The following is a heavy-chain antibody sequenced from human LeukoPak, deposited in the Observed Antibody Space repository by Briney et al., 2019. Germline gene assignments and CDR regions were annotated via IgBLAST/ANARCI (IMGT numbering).Heavy chain of an antibody. J-gene: IGHJ4*02. D-gene: IGHD3-22*01. Sequence: GGSLRLSCAASGFTFSSYEMNWVRQASGKGLEWVSYISSSGSTIYYADSVKGRFTISRDNAKNSLYLQMNSLRAEDKAVYYCAREEYYYDSSGCVDYWGQGTLVTVSS. CDR3: AREEYYYDSSGCVDY. CDR2: ISSSGSTI. V-gene: IGHV3-48*03. CDR1: GFTFSSYE.